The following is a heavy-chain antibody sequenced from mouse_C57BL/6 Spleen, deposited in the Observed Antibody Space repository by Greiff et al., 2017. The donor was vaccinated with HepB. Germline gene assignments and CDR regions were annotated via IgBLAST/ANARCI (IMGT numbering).Heavy chain of an antibody. V-gene: IGHV1-69*01. CDR1: GYTFTSYW. J-gene: IGHJ3*01. CDR3: ARGGNSNYSWFAY. Sequence: QVQLQQPGAELVMPGASVKLSCKASGYTFTSYWMHWVKQRPGQGLEWIGEIDPSDSYTNYNQKFKGKSTLTVDKSSSTAYMQLSSLTSEDSAVYYCARGGNSNYSWFAYWGQGTLVTVSA. CDR2: IDPSDSYT. D-gene: IGHD2-5*01.